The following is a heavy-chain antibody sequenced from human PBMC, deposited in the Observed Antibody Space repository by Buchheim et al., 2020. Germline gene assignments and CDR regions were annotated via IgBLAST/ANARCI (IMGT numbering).Heavy chain of an antibody. CDR2: IYYSGST. CDR3: ARHYSGYDSGGYLGY. Sequence: QVQLQESGPGLVKPSETLSLTCTVSGGSISSYYWSWIRQPPGKGLEWIGYIYYSGSTNYNPSLKSRVTISVDTSKNQFSLKLSSVTAADTAVYYCARHYSGYDSGGYLGYWGQGTL. CDR1: GGSISSYY. V-gene: IGHV4-59*08. D-gene: IGHD3-22*01. J-gene: IGHJ4*02.